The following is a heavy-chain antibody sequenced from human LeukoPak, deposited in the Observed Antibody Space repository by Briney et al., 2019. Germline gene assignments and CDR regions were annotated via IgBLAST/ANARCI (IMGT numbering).Heavy chain of an antibody. CDR3: TTASSGPQGYY. D-gene: IGHD6-19*01. CDR2: IKSKTDGGTT. Sequence: GGSLRLSCAASGFTFSSYCMSWVRQAPGKGLEWVGRIKSKTDGGTTDYAAPVKGRFTISRDDSKNTLYLQMNSLKPEDTAVYYCTTASSGPQGYYWGQGTLVTVSS. J-gene: IGHJ4*02. V-gene: IGHV3-15*01. CDR1: GFTFSSYC.